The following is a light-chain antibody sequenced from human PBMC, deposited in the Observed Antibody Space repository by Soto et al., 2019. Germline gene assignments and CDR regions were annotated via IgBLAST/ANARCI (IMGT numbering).Light chain of an antibody. CDR1: SSNIGSNT. Sequence: QSVLTQPPSASWTPGQRVTISCSGSSSNIGSNTVNWYQQLLGTAPKLLIFSNNQRPSGVPDRFSGSRSGTSASLAITGLQSGDEANYYCAAWDDSLKAVLFGGGTKLTVL. CDR2: SNN. V-gene: IGLV1-44*01. J-gene: IGLJ3*02. CDR3: AAWDDSLKAVL.